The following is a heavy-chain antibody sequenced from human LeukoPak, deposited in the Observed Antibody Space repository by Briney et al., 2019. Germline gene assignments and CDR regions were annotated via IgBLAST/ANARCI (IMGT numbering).Heavy chain of an antibody. CDR3: TRSGERHLRYYFDY. V-gene: IGHV1-18*01. J-gene: IGHJ4*02. Sequence: ASVKVSCKASGYIFTNYGISWVRQAPGQGLEWMGWISAYNGDIKYAQNLQGRVTMTTDTSTSTAYLELRSLRSDDTAVYYCTRSGERHLRYYFDYWGQGTLVTVSS. CDR2: ISAYNGDI. D-gene: IGHD4-17*01. CDR1: GYIFTNYG.